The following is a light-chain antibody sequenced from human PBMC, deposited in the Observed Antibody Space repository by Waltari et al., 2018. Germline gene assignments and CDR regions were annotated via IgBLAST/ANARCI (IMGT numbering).Light chain of an antibody. V-gene: IGLV3-21*04. CDR3: LVWHSTIDHQGV. J-gene: IGLJ2*01. CDR2: YAH. CDR1: NIGSKS. Sequence: SYVVTQSPSVSVAPGETARITCGGDNIGSKSVHWYHQRPGQAPVLVISYAHDRPSRTPERFSGSKSGNTATLTISWVEAEDEADYYCLVWHSTIDHQGVFGGGTKLTVL.